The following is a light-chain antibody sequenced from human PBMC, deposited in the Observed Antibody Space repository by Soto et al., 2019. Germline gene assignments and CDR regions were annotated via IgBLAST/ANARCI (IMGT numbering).Light chain of an antibody. CDR1: ISDVGGYDY. CDR3: SAYTTSNTLI. CDR2: EVN. V-gene: IGLV2-14*01. J-gene: IGLJ1*01. Sequence: SVLSPPPSVSGSPGQSFTISCTGTISDVGGYDYVSWYQQHPGTAPKLILYEVNNRPSGVSNRFSGYKSGNTASLIISGLQTEDEANYYCSAYTTSNTLIFGTGTKVTV.